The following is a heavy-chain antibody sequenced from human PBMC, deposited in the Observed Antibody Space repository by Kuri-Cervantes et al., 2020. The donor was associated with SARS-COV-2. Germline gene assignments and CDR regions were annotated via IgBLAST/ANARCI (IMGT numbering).Heavy chain of an antibody. V-gene: IGHV3-23*03. Sequence: LSLTCAASGFTFNSYSMNWVRQAPGKGLEWVSVIYSGGSSTYYADSVKGRFTISRDNSKNTLYLQMNSLRAEDTAVYYCAKDLGDYGMDVWGQGTTVTVSS. D-gene: IGHD3-16*01. CDR3: AKDLGDYGMDV. J-gene: IGHJ6*02. CDR1: GFTFNSYS. CDR2: IYSGGSST.